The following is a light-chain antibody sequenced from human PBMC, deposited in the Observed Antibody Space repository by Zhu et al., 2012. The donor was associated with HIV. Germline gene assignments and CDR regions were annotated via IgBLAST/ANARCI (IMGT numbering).Light chain of an antibody. CDR2: GAS. J-gene: IGKJ1*01. CDR3: QQYNYSPRT. Sequence: EIVLTQSPGSLSLSPGERATLSCRASQSVSSNHLAWYQQKFGQAPRLLIYGASSRAAGTPDRFSGSGSGTDFTLTISRLEPEDFAVYYCQQYNYSPRTFGQGTKVEIK. CDR1: QSVSSNH. V-gene: IGKV3-20*01.